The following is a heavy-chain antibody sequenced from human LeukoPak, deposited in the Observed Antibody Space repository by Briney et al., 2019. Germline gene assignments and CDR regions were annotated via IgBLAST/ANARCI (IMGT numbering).Heavy chain of an antibody. D-gene: IGHD3-22*01. Sequence: SETLSLTCTVSGGSISSGDSYWSWIRQPPGKGLEWIGSIYYSGSTYYNPSLKSRVTLSVDTSKNEFSLKLSSVTAADTAVYYCARAGQYYYDSAGYFPDYWGQGTLVTVSS. J-gene: IGHJ4*02. V-gene: IGHV4-30-4*01. CDR2: IYYSGST. CDR3: ARAGQYYYDSAGYFPDY. CDR1: GGSISSGDSY.